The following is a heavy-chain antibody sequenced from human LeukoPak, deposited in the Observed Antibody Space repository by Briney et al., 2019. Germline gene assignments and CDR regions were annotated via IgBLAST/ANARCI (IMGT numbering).Heavy chain of an antibody. Sequence: ASVKVSCKAPGYTFTNYYIHWVRQAPGQGLECMGIINPRGGSTDYAQKFQGRVTMTSDTSTSTVYMELKSLRSEDTAVYFCARVGATGATADNWGQGTLVTVSS. CDR2: INPRGGST. V-gene: IGHV1-46*01. D-gene: IGHD2-21*02. CDR1: GYTFTNYY. CDR3: ARVGATGATADN. J-gene: IGHJ4*02.